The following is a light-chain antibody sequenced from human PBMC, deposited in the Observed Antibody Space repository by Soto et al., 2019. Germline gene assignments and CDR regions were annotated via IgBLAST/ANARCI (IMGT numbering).Light chain of an antibody. CDR1: QSVNSN. V-gene: IGKV3-20*01. J-gene: IGKJ1*01. CDR2: GAS. CDR3: QQYGSSGT. Sequence: EIVMTQSPATLSVSPGERATLSCRASQSVNSNLAWYQQKPGQAPRLPIYGASNRATGIPDRFSGSGSGTDFTLTISRLEPEDFAVYYCQQYGSSGTFGQGTKVDIK.